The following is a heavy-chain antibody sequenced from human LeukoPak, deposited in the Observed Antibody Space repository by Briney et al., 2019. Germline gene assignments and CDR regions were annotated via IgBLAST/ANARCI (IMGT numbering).Heavy chain of an antibody. CDR1: GGSFSGYY. J-gene: IGHJ4*02. Sequence: SETLSLTCAVYGGSFSGYYWSWIRQPPGKGLEWIGEINHSGSTNYNPSPKSRVTISVDTSKNQFSLKLSSVTAADTAVYYCARPRLATNGLDCSSTSCYTHPFDYWGQGTLVTVSS. D-gene: IGHD2-2*02. V-gene: IGHV4-34*01. CDR3: ARPRLATNGLDCSSTSCYTHPFDY. CDR2: INHSGST.